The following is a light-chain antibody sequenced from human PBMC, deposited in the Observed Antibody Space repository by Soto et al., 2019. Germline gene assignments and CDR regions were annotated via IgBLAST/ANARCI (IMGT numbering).Light chain of an antibody. V-gene: IGLV2-8*01. Sequence: HSALTQPPSASGSPGQSVTISCTGTSSDVGAYNYVSWYQQYPGKVPKLMVYEVNKRPSGVPDRFSGSKSGNTASLTVSGLQAEDEADYYCTSYAGGNNVFGTGTKVTVL. CDR2: EVN. CDR3: TSYAGGNNV. CDR1: SSDVGAYNY. J-gene: IGLJ1*01.